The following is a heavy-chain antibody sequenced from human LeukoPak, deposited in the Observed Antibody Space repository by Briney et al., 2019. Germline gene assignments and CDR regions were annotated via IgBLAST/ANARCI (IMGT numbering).Heavy chain of an antibody. CDR1: SYSFTRYG. Sequence: ASVKVSCRASSYSFTRYGISWVRQAPGQGLEWMGWISGYNGNTNYAQKFLGRVSMTADTSTSTAYMELRSLTSDDTAVYYCARSGRGTYYYFDLWGLGTLVTVSS. V-gene: IGHV1-18*01. CDR3: ARSGRGTYYYFDL. J-gene: IGHJ4*02. CDR2: ISGYNGNT. D-gene: IGHD5-12*01.